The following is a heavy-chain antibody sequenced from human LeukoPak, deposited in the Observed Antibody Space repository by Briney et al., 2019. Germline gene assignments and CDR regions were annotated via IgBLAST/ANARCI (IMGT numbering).Heavy chain of an antibody. CDR2: ISSSGSAL. D-gene: IGHD2-15*01. Sequence: GGSLRLSCAASGFTFSDSYITWIRQAPGKGLEWISYISSSGSALYYADSVKGRFTISRDNAKSSLYLQMNSLRAEDTAVYHCATLGRNYFNYWGQGILVTVSS. CDR1: GFTFSDSY. CDR3: ATLGRNYFNY. J-gene: IGHJ4*02. V-gene: IGHV3-11*01.